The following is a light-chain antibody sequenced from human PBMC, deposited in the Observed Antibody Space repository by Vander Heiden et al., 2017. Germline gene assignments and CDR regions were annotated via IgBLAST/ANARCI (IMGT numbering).Light chain of an antibody. CDR1: QSLLHSNGYNY. CDR2: LGS. CDR3: MQALQTPAT. J-gene: IGKJ2*01. V-gene: IGKV2-28*01. Sequence: DIVMTQSPLSLPVTPGEPASISCRSSQSLLHSNGYNYLDWYLQKPGQSPQLLIYLGSNRASGVPDRFSGSGSGTDFTLKISRMEAEDVGVYYCMQALQTPATFGQGTKLXIK.